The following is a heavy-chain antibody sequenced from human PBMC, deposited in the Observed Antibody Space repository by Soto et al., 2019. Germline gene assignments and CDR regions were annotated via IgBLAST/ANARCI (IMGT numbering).Heavy chain of an antibody. CDR1: GFTFSGYA. Sequence: PGGSLRLSCAASGFTFSGYAMSWVRQAPGKGLEWVSGISGSGGRTDYADSVKGRFIISRDNSKKTLYLQRNSLRAEDTALYYWAKDTQRCIYWAYFDYWGQGTLVTVSS. D-gene: IGHD2-8*02. J-gene: IGHJ4*02. V-gene: IGHV3-23*01. CDR3: AKDTQRCIYWAYFDY. CDR2: ISGSGGRT.